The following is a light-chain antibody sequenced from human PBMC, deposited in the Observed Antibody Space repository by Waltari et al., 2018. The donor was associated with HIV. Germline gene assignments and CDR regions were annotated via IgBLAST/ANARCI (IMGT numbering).Light chain of an antibody. CDR2: GVN. J-gene: IGLJ2*01. CDR1: SRDVGAYNF. CDR3: SSYAGPNHLL. Sequence: QSALTQPPSASGSPGQSVTFSCTGTSRDVGAYNFVSWYQQHPGKAPKPIIYGVNRRPPAVPDRFPGSKSGNTASLTVSGLQADDEADYYCSSYAGPNHLLFGGGTKLTVL. V-gene: IGLV2-8*01.